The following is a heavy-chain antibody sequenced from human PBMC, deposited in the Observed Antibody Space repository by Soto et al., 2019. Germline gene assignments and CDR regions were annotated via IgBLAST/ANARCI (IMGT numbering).Heavy chain of an antibody. V-gene: IGHV1-8*01. CDR3: ARGGIVVVPAAISHGMDV. Sequence: GASVKVSCKASGYTFTSYDINWVRQATGQGLEWMGWMNPNSGNTGYAQKFQGRVTMTRNTSISTAYMELSSLRSEDTAVYYCARGGIVVVPAAISHGMDVWGQGTTVTAP. J-gene: IGHJ6*02. D-gene: IGHD2-2*02. CDR2: MNPNSGNT. CDR1: GYTFTSYD.